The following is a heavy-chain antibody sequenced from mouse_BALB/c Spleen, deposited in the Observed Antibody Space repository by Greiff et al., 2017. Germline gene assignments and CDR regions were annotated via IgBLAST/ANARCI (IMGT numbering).Heavy chain of an antibody. Sequence: EVQGVESGGGLVQPGGSRKLSCAASGFTFSSFGMHWVRQAPEKGLEWVAYISSGSSTIYYADTVKGRFTISRDNPKNTLFLQMTSLRSEDTAMYYCARDWKDTAMDYWGQGTSVTVSS. D-gene: IGHD5-1-1*01. J-gene: IGHJ4*01. CDR3: ARDWKDTAMDY. V-gene: IGHV5-17*02. CDR1: GFTFSSFG. CDR2: ISSGSSTI.